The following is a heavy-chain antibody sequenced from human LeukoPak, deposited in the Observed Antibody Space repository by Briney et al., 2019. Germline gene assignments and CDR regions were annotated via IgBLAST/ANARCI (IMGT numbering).Heavy chain of an antibody. Sequence: AGGSLRLSCAASGFTFSSYAMSWVRQAPGKGLEWVSAISGSGGSTYYADSVKGRFTISRDNAKNSLYLQMNSLRAEDTALYYCAKDGKDYYDSSGPGGYFDYWGQGTLVTVSS. V-gene: IGHV3-23*01. J-gene: IGHJ4*02. CDR1: GFTFSSYA. CDR2: ISGSGGST. D-gene: IGHD3-22*01. CDR3: AKDGKDYYDSSGPGGYFDY.